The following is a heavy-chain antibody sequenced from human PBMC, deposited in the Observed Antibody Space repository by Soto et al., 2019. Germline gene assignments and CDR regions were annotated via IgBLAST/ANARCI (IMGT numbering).Heavy chain of an antibody. J-gene: IGHJ6*02. CDR3: ARGTTQDYYYGMDV. CDR1: GGTFSSYA. V-gene: IGHV1-69*13. Sequence: GASVKVSCKASGGTFSSYAISWVRQAPGQGLEWMGGIIPIFGTANYAQKFQGRVTITADESTSTAYMELSSLRSEDTAVYYCARGTTQDYYYGMDVWGQGTTVTVSS. D-gene: IGHD1-1*01. CDR2: IIPIFGTA.